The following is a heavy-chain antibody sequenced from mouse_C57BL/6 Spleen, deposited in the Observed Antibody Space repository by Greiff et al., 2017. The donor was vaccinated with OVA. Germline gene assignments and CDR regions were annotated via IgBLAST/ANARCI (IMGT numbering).Heavy chain of an antibody. J-gene: IGHJ4*01. D-gene: IGHD2-3*01. CDR3: TRVTIYDGYCYAMDY. CDR2: IDPETGGT. CDR1: GYTFTDYE. Sequence: VQLQQSGAELVRPGASVTLSCKASGYTFTDYEMHWVKQTPVHGLEWIGAIDPETGGTAYNQKFKGKAILTADKSSSTAYMELRSLTSEDSAVYYCTRVTIYDGYCYAMDYWGQGTSVTVSS. V-gene: IGHV1-15*01.